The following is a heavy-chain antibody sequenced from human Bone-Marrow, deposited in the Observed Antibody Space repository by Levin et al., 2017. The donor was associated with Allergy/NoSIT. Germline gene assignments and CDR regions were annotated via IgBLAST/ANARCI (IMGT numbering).Heavy chain of an antibody. CDR2: ISWTSNTL. CDR1: GVTFTTHS. Sequence: GGSLRLSCVDSGVTFTTHSMNWVRQAPGKGLEWIAYISWTSNTLYYADSLKGRVTISRDNSKNSLYLQINSLRVDDTAIYYCARDNPRNYFDDWGQGTQLTVSS. CDR3: ARDNPRNYFDD. J-gene: IGHJ4*02. V-gene: IGHV3-48*04.